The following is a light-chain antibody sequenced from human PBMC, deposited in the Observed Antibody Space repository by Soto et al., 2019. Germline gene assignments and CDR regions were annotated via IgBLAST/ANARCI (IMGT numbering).Light chain of an antibody. CDR2: GAS. CDR1: QYINTR. Sequence: EIVLTQSPATLSSFPGDRVTLSCRASQYINTRLAWYQQKPGQAPRLLIYGASTRATDMSGTFSGRGSGTEFTLTISNVRPEDFAVYYCQQYRSWPRTFGQGTKVDIK. J-gene: IGKJ1*01. V-gene: IGKV3-15*01. CDR3: QQYRSWPRT.